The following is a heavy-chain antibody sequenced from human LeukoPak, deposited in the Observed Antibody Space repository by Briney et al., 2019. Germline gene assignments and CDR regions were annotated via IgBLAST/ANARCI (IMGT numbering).Heavy chain of an antibody. J-gene: IGHJ4*02. Sequence: GGSLRLSCAASGFTFSSYGMHWVRQAPGKGLEWVAFIRYDGSNKYYADSVKGRFTISRDNSKNTLYLHMNSLRAEDTAVYYCASPALTKITIFGVVNTPYWGQGTLVTVSS. V-gene: IGHV3-30*02. CDR2: IRYDGSNK. CDR3: ASPALTKITIFGVVNTPY. D-gene: IGHD3-3*01. CDR1: GFTFSSYG.